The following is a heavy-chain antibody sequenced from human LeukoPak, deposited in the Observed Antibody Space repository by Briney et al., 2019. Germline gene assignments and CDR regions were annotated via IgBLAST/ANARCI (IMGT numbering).Heavy chain of an antibody. J-gene: IGHJ4*02. CDR2: IKQDGSEQ. V-gene: IGHV3-7*04. D-gene: IGHD3-10*01. CDR1: GFTFSSYA. CDR3: ARKCYGSGAFDC. Sequence: GGSLRLSCAASGFTFSSYAMSWVRQAPGKGLEWVANIKQDGSEQYVASVKGRFTISRDNAKNSLYLQMNSLRVEDTAVYYCARKCYGSGAFDCWGQGTLVTVSS.